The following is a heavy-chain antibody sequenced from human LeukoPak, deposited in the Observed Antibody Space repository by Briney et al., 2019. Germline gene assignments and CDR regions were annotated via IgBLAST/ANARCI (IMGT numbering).Heavy chain of an antibody. D-gene: IGHD3-10*01. Sequence: GGSLRLSCAASGFTFSGFDFHWVRQATGRGLEWVSAIGTVGDTHYLDSAKGRFTISRENAKNSLYLQMNSLRAGDTAVYYCARETGDVLLGAFDIWGQGTMVTVSS. V-gene: IGHV3-13*04. CDR2: IGTVGDT. J-gene: IGHJ3*02. CDR3: ARETGDVLLGAFDI. CDR1: GFTFSGFD.